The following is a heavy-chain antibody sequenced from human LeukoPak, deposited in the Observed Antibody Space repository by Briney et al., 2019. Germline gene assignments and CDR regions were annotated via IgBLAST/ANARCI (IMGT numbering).Heavy chain of an antibody. J-gene: IGHJ3*02. Sequence: PSETLSLTCTVSGGSISSSPYYWGWIRQPPGKGLEWIGSIYYSGTTHYNPSLESRVTISVDTSKNQFSLKLSSVTAADTAVYYCARARDYDFWVDIWGQGTMVTVSS. V-gene: IGHV4-39*07. CDR3: ARARDYDFWVDI. CDR1: GGSISSSPYY. D-gene: IGHD3-3*01. CDR2: IYYSGTT.